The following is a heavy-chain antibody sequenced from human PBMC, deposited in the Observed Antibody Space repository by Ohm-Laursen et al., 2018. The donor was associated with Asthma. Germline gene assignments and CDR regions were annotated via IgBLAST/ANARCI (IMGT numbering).Heavy chain of an antibody. CDR3: VRDDGDC. Sequence: SLRLSCAASGFLVSGSYMSWVRQAPGKGLEWVASVNEDGSAKYYADSVKGRFTFLKDNAKNSQDLQMNSLRAEDTAVYYCVRDDGDCWGQGTLVTVSS. J-gene: IGHJ4*02. V-gene: IGHV3-7*01. CDR2: VNEDGSAK. CDR1: GFLVSGSY.